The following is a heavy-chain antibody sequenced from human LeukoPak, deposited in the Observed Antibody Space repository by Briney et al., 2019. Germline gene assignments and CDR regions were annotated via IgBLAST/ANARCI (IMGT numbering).Heavy chain of an antibody. J-gene: IGHJ4*02. Sequence: KSSETLSVTCTVPGGSISSYYWSWIRQPPGKGLEWIGYIYYSGSTNYNPSLKSRVTISVDTSKNQFSLKLSSVTAADTAVYYCARDRSSGWYGKYYFDYWGQGTLVTVSS. D-gene: IGHD6-19*01. CDR2: IYYSGST. V-gene: IGHV4-59*01. CDR3: ARDRSSGWYGKYYFDY. CDR1: GGSISSYY.